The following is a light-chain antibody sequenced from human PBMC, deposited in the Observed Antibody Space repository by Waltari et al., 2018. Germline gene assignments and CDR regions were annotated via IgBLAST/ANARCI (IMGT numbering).Light chain of an antibody. CDR1: QDVTNH. CDR2: DVS. CDR3: QQGDSLPPT. Sequence: DTQMTQSPSSVSASVGDRVTITCRASQDVTNHLAWFQQKPGRAPKVLIFDVSTLQSGVPSRFSGSGSGTDFSLTISSLQPEDFATYYCQQGDSLPPTFGQGTKVEIK. V-gene: IGKV1-12*01. J-gene: IGKJ1*01.